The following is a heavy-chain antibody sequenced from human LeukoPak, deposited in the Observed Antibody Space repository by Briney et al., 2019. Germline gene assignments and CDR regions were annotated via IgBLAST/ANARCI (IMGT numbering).Heavy chain of an antibody. CDR1: GFTFSSSW. J-gene: IGHJ4*02. CDR2: ITDSGGNT. D-gene: IGHD2-8*01. CDR3: ARAGHCTNGICYTADFDY. V-gene: IGHV3-23*01. Sequence: PGGSLRLSCAASGFTFSSSWMYWVRQAPGKGLEWVSAITDSGGNTYYAAPVKGRFTISRDNSKNTLYLQMNSLRAEDTAVYYCARAGHCTNGICYTADFDYWGQGTLVTVSS.